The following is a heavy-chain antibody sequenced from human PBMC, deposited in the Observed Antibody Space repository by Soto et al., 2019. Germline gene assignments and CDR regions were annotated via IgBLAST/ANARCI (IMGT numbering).Heavy chain of an antibody. V-gene: IGHV1-24*01. CDR2: FDPEDGET. Sequence: SVKVCCKVSGYTLTKLSMHLVRQTRGKGLEWMGGFDPEDGETIYAQKFHGRVTMTEDTSTDTAHMELRSLRSEYTAVYYCATGYYDLLTVIEGYYYYGMDVWGQGTTVTVSS. CDR1: GYTLTKLS. D-gene: IGHD3-9*01. J-gene: IGHJ6*02. CDR3: ATGYYDLLTVIEGYYYYGMDV.